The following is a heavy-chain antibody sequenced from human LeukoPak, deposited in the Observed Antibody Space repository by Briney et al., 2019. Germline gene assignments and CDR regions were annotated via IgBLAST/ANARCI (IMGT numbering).Heavy chain of an antibody. CDR1: GFTFDDYA. J-gene: IGHJ4*02. Sequence: GGSLRLSCAASGFTFDDYAMHWVRQAPGKGLEWVSGISWNSGSIGYADSVKGRFTISRDNAKNSLYLQMNSLRAEDTALYYCAKDRGSSSGWFDYWGQGTLVTVSS. CDR3: AKDRGSSSGWFDY. D-gene: IGHD6-19*01. CDR2: ISWNSGSI. V-gene: IGHV3-9*01.